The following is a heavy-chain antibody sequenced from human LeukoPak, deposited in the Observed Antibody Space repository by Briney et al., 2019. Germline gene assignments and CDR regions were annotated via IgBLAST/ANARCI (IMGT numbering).Heavy chain of an antibody. CDR3: AKGPSTTHAFDI. Sequence: GGSLRLSCAASGFTFSDNSMNWVRQAPGKGLEWLSYISSSSSVIYYVDSVKGRFTISRDNSKNTLYLQMNSLRAEDTAVYYCAKGPSTTHAFDIWGQGTMVTVSS. J-gene: IGHJ3*02. CDR1: GFTFSDNS. CDR2: ISSSSSVI. D-gene: IGHD1-26*01. V-gene: IGHV3-48*01.